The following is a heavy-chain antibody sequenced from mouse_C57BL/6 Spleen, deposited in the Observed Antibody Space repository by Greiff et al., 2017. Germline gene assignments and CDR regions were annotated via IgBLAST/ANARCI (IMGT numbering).Heavy chain of an antibody. Sequence: VQLQQPGAELVMPGASVKLSCKASGYTFTSYWMHWVKQRPGQGLEWIGEIDPSDSYTNYNQKFKGKSTLTVDKSSSTAYMQLRSLTSVDSAVYYCARKGDYYYGSSFDYWGQGTTLTVSS. CDR1: GYTFTSYW. D-gene: IGHD1-1*01. V-gene: IGHV1-69*01. J-gene: IGHJ2*01. CDR2: IDPSDSYT. CDR3: ARKGDYYYGSSFDY.